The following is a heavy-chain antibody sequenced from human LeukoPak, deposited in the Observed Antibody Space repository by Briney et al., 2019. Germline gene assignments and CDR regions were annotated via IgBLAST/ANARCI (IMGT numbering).Heavy chain of an antibody. D-gene: IGHD3-10*01. CDR2: IKSKTEGGTT. V-gene: IGHV3-15*01. Sequence: GGSLRLSCAASGFTFSNAWMGWVRQAPGKGLEWVGRIKSKTEGGTTDYAAPVKGRFTISRDDSKNTIYLQMNSLITEDTAVYYCTTDPPPAFMVRGVVLCWGQGTLVTVSS. CDR3: TTDPPPAFMVRGVVLC. CDR1: GFTFSNAW. J-gene: IGHJ4*02.